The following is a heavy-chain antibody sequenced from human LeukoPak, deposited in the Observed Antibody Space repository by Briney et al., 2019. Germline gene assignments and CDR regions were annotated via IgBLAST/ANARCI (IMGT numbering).Heavy chain of an antibody. J-gene: IGHJ4*02. CDR2: IYLGDSDT. CDR3: ARRRGYSYAYVDS. Sequence: GDSLKISCKASGDSFTNYWIGWVRQMPGKGLEWMGIIYLGDSDTRYSPSFQGQVTISADKSISTAYLQWNSLKASDTAMYYCARRRGYSYAYVDSWGQGTLVTVSS. D-gene: IGHD5-18*01. CDR1: GDSFTNYW. V-gene: IGHV5-51*01.